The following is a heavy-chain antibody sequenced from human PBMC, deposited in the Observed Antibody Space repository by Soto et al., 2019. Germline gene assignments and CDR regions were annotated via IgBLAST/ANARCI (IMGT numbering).Heavy chain of an antibody. CDR2: INPSGGST. V-gene: IGHV1-46*01. CDR1: PCTFTNFY. J-gene: IGHJ6*02. Sequence: AALKVSCKASPCTFTNFYIHWLRQAPGQGLEWMGIINPSGGSTTYPQKFQGRVTMTRDTSTSTVHMELITLSPEDTAVYYCARSQVGRPLDVWGPGTTVTVSS. CDR3: ARSQVGRPLDV. D-gene: IGHD1-26*01.